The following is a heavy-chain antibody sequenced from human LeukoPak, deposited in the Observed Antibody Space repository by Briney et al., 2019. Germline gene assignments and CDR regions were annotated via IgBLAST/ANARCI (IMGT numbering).Heavy chain of an antibody. Sequence: GGSLRLSCAASGFTFGSYSMNWVRQAPGQGLEWISYITSGSNTIYYADSVKGRFTISRDNAKNSLYLQMNSLRAEDTAVYYCAREDGVVIGVGYYYYMDVWGKGTTVTVSS. CDR1: GFTFGSYS. D-gene: IGHD3-3*01. CDR3: AREDGVVIGVGYYYYMDV. V-gene: IGHV3-48*01. J-gene: IGHJ6*03. CDR2: ITSGSNTI.